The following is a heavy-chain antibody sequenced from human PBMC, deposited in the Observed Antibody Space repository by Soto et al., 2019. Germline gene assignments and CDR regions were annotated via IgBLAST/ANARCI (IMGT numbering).Heavy chain of an antibody. V-gene: IGHV1-3*01. D-gene: IGHD3-3*01. J-gene: IGHJ3*02. CDR1: GYTFTSYA. CDR2: INAGNGNT. Sequence: ASVKVSCKTSGYTFTSYAMHWVRQAPGQRLEWMGWINAGNGNTKYSQKFQGRVTITRDTSASTAYMELSSLRSEDTAVYYCAAAYDFGSGYPKKNDAFDIWGQGTMVTVSS. CDR3: AAAYDFGSGYPKKNDAFDI.